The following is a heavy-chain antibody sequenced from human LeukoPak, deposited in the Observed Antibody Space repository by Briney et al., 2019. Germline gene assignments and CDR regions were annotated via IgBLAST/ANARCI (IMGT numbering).Heavy chain of an antibody. D-gene: IGHD3-22*01. CDR2: IYHSGTT. V-gene: IGHV4-39*07. CDR3: ARAVGYYFDNSGPSKTFDY. CDR1: GGSIRSSSHY. J-gene: IGHJ4*02. Sequence: SETLSLTCTVSGGSIRSSSHYWGWIRQPPGEGLEGIGIIYHSGTTYYNASLKSRVTISVDTSKNQFSLKVTSVTAADTAVYYCARAVGYYFDNSGPSKTFDYWGQGTLVTVSS.